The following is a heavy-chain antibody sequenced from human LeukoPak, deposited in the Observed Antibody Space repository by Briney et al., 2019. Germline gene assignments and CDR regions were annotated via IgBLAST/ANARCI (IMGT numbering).Heavy chain of an antibody. D-gene: IGHD2-21*02. V-gene: IGHV3-15*01. CDR3: TTDSTEGYCGGDCYAYFQH. Sequence: GGSLRLSCAASGFTFSNAWMSWVRQAPGKGLGWVGRIKSKTDGGTTDYAAPVKGRFTISRDDSKNTLYLQMNSLKTEDTAVYYCTTDSTEGYCGGDCYAYFQHWGQGTLVTVSS. J-gene: IGHJ1*01. CDR1: GFTFSNAW. CDR2: IKSKTDGGTT.